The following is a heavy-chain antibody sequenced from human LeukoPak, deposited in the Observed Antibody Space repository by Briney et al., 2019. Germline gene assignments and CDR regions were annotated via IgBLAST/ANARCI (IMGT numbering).Heavy chain of an antibody. CDR1: GFTFSDYY. Sequence: GGSLRLSCAASGFTFSDYYMSWIRQAPGKGLEWVSVIYSGGSTYYADSVKGRFTISRDNSKNTLYLQMNSLRAEDTAMYYCAKGIRGVFAYYFDYWGQGTLVTVSS. CDR2: IYSGGST. D-gene: IGHD3-10*01. CDR3: AKGIRGVFAYYFDY. V-gene: IGHV3-66*02. J-gene: IGHJ4*02.